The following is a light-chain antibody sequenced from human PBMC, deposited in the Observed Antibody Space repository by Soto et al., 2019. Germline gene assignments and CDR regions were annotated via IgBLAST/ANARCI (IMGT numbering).Light chain of an antibody. CDR1: QSVTNSF. CDR2: GIS. Sequence: ENVLTQSPGTLSLSPGERATLSCRASQSVTNSFFAWYQQKPGQAPRLLIYGISSRATGIPDRFSGSGSGTDFTLTISRLEPEDFVVYYCQQRSNWYTFGQGTKLEIK. CDR3: QQRSNWYT. J-gene: IGKJ2*01. V-gene: IGKV3D-20*02.